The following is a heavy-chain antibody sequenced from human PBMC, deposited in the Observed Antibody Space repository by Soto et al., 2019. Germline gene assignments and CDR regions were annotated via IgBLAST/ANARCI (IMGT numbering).Heavy chain of an antibody. V-gene: IGHV3-23*01. CDR3: VKGGWLDF. CDR2: ISDDSSRT. J-gene: IGHJ5*01. CDR1: GFTFNTFE. Sequence: GGSLRLSCAASGFTFNTFEMSRVRQAPGRGLEWVSFISDDSSRTYYADAVKGRFTISRDNSKYTLYLQMNSLTAEDTAVYACVKGGWLDFWGQGTLVTVSS. D-gene: IGHD3-16*01.